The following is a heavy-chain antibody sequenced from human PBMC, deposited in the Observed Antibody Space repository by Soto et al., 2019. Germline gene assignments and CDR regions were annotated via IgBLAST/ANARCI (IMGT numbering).Heavy chain of an antibody. CDR2: MPYDGSNE. CDR3: AKDGSHNFDY. Sequence: QVQLVESGGGVVQPGRSLRLSCAASGFTFSHSAMHWVSQAPGKGLEWVALMPYDGSNEYYADSVKGRFTISRDNSKNTLYLQMNSLRDEDTAVYYCAKDGSHNFDYWGQGTLVTVSS. CDR1: GFTFSHSA. J-gene: IGHJ4*02. D-gene: IGHD1-26*01. V-gene: IGHV3-30*18.